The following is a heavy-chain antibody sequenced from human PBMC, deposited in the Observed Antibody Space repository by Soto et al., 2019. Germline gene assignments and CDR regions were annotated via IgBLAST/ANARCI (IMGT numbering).Heavy chain of an antibody. D-gene: IGHD3-10*01. V-gene: IGHV1-8*01. Sequence: QVQLVQSGAEVKKPGASVRVSCKASGYTFTSYDINWVRQATGQGLEWMGWINPNSGNTGYAQNFQGRVTMTRDTSISTVYMELSSLRSEDTAVYYCARVPEYGSASYDDYWGQGTLVTVSS. CDR3: ARVPEYGSASYDDY. J-gene: IGHJ4*02. CDR1: GYTFTSYD. CDR2: INPNSGNT.